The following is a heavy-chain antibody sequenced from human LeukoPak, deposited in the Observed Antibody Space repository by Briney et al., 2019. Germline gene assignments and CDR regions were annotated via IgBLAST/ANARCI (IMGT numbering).Heavy chain of an antibody. CDR2: IYYSGST. J-gene: IGHJ4*02. CDR1: GGSNSSYY. Sequence: SETLSLTCTVFGGSNSSYYWSWIRQPPGKGLEWIGYIYYSGSTNYNPSLKSRVTISVDTSKNQFSLKLSSVTAADTAVYYCARGVEMATNGELDYWGQGTLVTVSS. D-gene: IGHD5-24*01. CDR3: ARGVEMATNGELDY. V-gene: IGHV4-59*01.